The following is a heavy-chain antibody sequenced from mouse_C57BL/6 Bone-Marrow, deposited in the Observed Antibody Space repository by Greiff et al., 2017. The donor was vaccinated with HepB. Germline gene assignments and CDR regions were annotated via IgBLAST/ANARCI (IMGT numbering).Heavy chain of an antibody. D-gene: IGHD6-2*01. Sequence: LVESGAELARPGASVKLSCKASGYTFTSYGISWVKQRTGQGLEWIGEIYPRSGNTYYNEKFKGKATLTADKSSSTAYMELRSLTSEDSAVYFCARRLPQRRFAYWGQGTLVTVSA. J-gene: IGHJ3*01. V-gene: IGHV1-81*01. CDR3: ARRLPQRRFAY. CDR1: GYTFTSYG. CDR2: IYPRSGNT.